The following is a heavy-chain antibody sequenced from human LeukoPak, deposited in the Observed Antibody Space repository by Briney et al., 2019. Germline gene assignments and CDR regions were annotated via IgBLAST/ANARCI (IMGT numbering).Heavy chain of an antibody. CDR3: VRGGSISSAIVGPRAVFHY. CDR1: GYTFSGYY. V-gene: IGHV1-2*02. Sequence: ASVKVSCKASGYTFSGYYMHWVRQAPGQGPEWMGWINPNSGVTNSAEKFQGRVTMTWDTSISTAYMELSRLGSDDTAVYYCVRGGSISSAIVGPRAVFHYWGQGTLVTVSS. J-gene: IGHJ4*02. D-gene: IGHD1-26*01. CDR2: INPNSGVT.